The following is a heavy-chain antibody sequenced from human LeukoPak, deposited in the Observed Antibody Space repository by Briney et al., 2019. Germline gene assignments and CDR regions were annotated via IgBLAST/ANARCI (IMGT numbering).Heavy chain of an antibody. J-gene: IGHJ4*02. CDR3: ARDQGYSSHTDY. CDR1: GYTFTSYD. Sequence: ALVKVSCKTSGYTFTSYDINWVRQAPGQGLERMGWISAYNGNINYAQKLQGRVTMTTDTSTSTAHMELRSLRSDDTAVYYCARDQGYSSHTDYWGQGTLVIVSS. CDR2: ISAYNGNI. D-gene: IGHD6-13*01. V-gene: IGHV1-18*01.